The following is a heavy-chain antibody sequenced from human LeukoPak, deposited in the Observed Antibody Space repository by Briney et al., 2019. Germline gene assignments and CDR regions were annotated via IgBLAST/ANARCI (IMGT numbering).Heavy chain of an antibody. D-gene: IGHD3-10*01. CDR3: TREGYYGSGSYYNEH. J-gene: IGHJ1*01. Sequence: PGGSLRLSCTASGFTFGDYAMSWVRQAPGKGLEWVGFIRSKAYGGTTEYAASVKGRFTISRDDSKSIAYLQMNSLKTEDTAVYYCTREGYYGSGSYYNEHWGQGTLVTVSS. V-gene: IGHV3-49*04. CDR1: GFTFGDYA. CDR2: IRSKAYGGTT.